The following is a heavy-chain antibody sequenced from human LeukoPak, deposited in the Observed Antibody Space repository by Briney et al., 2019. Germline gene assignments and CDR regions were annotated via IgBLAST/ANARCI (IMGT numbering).Heavy chain of an antibody. D-gene: IGHD2-2*01. J-gene: IGHJ6*03. CDR2: LYYSGRT. CDR1: GGTISTSLYY. V-gene: IGHV4-39*01. CDR3: ARRYCSGADCYGGDSYYYMDV. Sequence: SETLSLTCSVSGGTISTSLYYWGWIRQPPGKGLEWIGSLYYSGRTYYNPSLKSRVTISIDTSKNQFSLRLTSVTAADTAVYYCARRYCSGADCYGGDSYYYMDVWGKGTTVTISS.